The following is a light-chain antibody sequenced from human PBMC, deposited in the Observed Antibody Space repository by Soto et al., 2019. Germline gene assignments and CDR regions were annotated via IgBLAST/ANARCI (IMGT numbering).Light chain of an antibody. J-gene: IGKJ4*01. Sequence: DIQVTQSPSSLSASVGDRVTITCRASQDISSYLAWYQQEPGKAPKLLIYAASTLQSGVPSRFSGSGSGTDFTLSISSLQPEDFATYYCQQVNAYPSTFGGGTKVDIK. CDR1: QDISSY. CDR2: AAS. CDR3: QQVNAYPST. V-gene: IGKV1-9*01.